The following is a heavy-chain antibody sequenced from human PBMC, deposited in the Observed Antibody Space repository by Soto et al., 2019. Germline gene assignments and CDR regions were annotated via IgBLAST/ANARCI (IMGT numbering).Heavy chain of an antibody. D-gene: IGHD3-22*01. V-gene: IGHV3-30-3*01. CDR1: GFTFSSYA. Sequence: SGGSLRLSCAASGFTFSSYAMHWVRQAPGKGLEWVAVISYDGSNKYYADSVKGRFTISRDNSKNTLYLQMNSLRAEDTAVYYFARDRPDSRGYYLVGSFDIWGQGTMVTVSS. CDR2: ISYDGSNK. CDR3: ARDRPDSRGYYLVGSFDI. J-gene: IGHJ3*02.